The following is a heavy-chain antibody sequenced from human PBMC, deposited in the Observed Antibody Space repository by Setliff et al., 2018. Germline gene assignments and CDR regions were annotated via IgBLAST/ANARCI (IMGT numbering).Heavy chain of an antibody. Sequence: SETLSLTCTVSGGSVSTYYWSWIRQPPGKGLEWSGFIFYSGYTHYNPSLKSRVTMSVDVSRYQFSLELSSVTAAYTAVYFCARGSGRGYSNGLFDYWGQGSLVTVSS. V-gene: IGHV4-59*02. CDR1: GGSVSTYY. CDR2: IFYSGYT. D-gene: IGHD5-18*01. CDR3: ARGSGRGYSNGLFDY. J-gene: IGHJ4*02.